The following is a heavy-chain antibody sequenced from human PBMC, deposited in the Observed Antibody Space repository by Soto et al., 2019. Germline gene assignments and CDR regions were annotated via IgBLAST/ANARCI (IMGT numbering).Heavy chain of an antibody. D-gene: IGHD1-26*01. CDR2: IYSGGST. CDR1: GFTVSSNY. J-gene: IGHJ5*02. CDR3: AKNQGVELVPLATVDWFDP. V-gene: IGHV3-53*01. Sequence: PGGSLRLSCAASGFTVSSNYMSWVRQAPGKGLEWVSVIYSGGSTYYADSVKGRFTISRGNSKNTLYLQMNSLRAEDTAVYHCAKNQGVELVPLATVDWFDPWGQGSVVTVSS.